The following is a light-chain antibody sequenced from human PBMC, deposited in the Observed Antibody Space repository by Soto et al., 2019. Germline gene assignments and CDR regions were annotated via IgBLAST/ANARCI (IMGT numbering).Light chain of an antibody. CDR1: SSNIGSNY. CDR3: AAWDDSLSGLV. J-gene: IGLJ2*01. Sequence: QSALTQPPSASGTPGQRVTISCSGSSSNIGSNYVYWYQQLPGTAPKVLIYSNNQRPSGVPDRFSGSKSGTSASLAISGLRSEDEADYYCAAWDDSLSGLVFGGGTKLTVL. CDR2: SNN. V-gene: IGLV1-47*02.